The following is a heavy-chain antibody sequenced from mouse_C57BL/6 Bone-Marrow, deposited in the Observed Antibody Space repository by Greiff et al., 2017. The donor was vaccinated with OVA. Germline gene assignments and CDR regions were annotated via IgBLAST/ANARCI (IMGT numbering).Heavy chain of an antibody. D-gene: IGHD3-1*01. CDR2: IYPGSGST. J-gene: IGHJ2*01. CDR3: ARRGLDY. V-gene: IGHV1-55*01. CDR1: GYTFPSYW. Sequence: VQLQQPGAELVKPGASVKMSCKASGYTFPSYWITWVQQRPGQGLEWIGAIYPGSGSTYYTEQLESKVILTVDTSSSTTYMQHSSPTSEDSAVYFLARRGLDYWGQGTTLTVSS.